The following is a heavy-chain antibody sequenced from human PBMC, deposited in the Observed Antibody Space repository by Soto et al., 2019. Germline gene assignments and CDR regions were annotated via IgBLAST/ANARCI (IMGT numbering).Heavy chain of an antibody. CDR2: ISGSGGST. CDR3: AKDRTLVVVAATVDY. Sequence: PGGSLRLSCAASGFTFSSYAMSWVRQAPGKGLEWVSAISGSGGSTYYADSVKGRFTISRDNSKNTLYLQMNSLRAEDTTVYYCAKDRTLVVVAATVDYWGQGTLVTVSS. J-gene: IGHJ4*02. CDR1: GFTFSSYA. D-gene: IGHD2-15*01. V-gene: IGHV3-23*01.